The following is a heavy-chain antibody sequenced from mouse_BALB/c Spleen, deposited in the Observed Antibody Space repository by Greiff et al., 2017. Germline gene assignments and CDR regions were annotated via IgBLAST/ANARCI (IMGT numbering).Heavy chain of an antibody. V-gene: IGHV1-80*01. CDR1: GYAFSSYW. CDR3: ARADYDCDEGFAY. D-gene: IGHD2-4*01. Sequence: QVQLQQSGAELVRPGSSVKISCKASGYAFSSYWMNWVKQRPGQGLEWIGQIYPGDGDTNYNGKFKGKATLTADKSSSTAYMQLSSLTSEDSAVYFCARADYDCDEGFAYWGQGTLVTVSA. CDR2: IYPGDGDT. J-gene: IGHJ3*01.